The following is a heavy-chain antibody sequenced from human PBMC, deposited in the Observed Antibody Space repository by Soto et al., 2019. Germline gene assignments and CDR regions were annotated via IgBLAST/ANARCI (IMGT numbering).Heavy chain of an antibody. V-gene: IGHV4-31*03. J-gene: IGHJ6*02. CDR1: GASISSGGYY. CDR3: ARDLRFRGFCGMDV. CDR2: IYYTGST. D-gene: IGHD3-10*01. Sequence: QVQLQESGPGLVKPSQTLSLTCTVSGASISSGGYYWSWIRQHPGKGLEWIGYIYYTGSTYYNPSLKSRVTISVDTSKNQFSLKLSSVTAADTAVYYCARDLRFRGFCGMDVWGQGTTVTVSS.